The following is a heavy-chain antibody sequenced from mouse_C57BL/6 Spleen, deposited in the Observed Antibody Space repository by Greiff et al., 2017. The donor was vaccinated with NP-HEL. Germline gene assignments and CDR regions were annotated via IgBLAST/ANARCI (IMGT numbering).Heavy chain of an antibody. CDR2: IYPGDGDT. V-gene: IGHV1-80*01. CDR1: GYAFSSYW. Sequence: VQLQQSGAELVKPGASVKISCKASGYAFSSYWMNWVKQRPGKGLEWIGQIYPGDGDTNYNGKFKGKATLTADKSSSTAYMQLSSLTSEDSAVYFCARSSNPSIAMDYWGQGTSVTVSS. CDR3: ARSSNPSIAMDY. J-gene: IGHJ4*01. D-gene: IGHD2-5*01.